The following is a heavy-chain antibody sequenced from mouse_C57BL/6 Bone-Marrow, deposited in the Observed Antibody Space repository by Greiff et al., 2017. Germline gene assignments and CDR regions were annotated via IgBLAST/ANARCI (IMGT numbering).Heavy chain of an antibody. Sequence: DVMLVESGGGLVQPGGSLSLSCAASGFTFTDYYMSWVRQPPGKALEWLGFIRNKANGYTTEYIASVKGRFTISRDNSQSILYLQMNALRAEDSATYYCARYLSLHYCPFDYWGQGTTLTVSS. CDR1: GFTFTDYY. D-gene: IGHD1-1*01. CDR2: IRNKANGYTT. CDR3: ARYLSLHYCPFDY. V-gene: IGHV7-3*01. J-gene: IGHJ2*01.